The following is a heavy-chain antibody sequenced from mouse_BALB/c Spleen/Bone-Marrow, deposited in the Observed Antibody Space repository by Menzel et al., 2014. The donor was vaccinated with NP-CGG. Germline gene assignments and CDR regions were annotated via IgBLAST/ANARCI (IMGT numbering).Heavy chain of an antibody. V-gene: IGHV3-6*02. Sequence: DVQLQESGPGLVKPSQSLSLTCSVTGYSITSGYYWHWIRQFPGNKLEWMGYISYDGSNNYNPSLKNRISITRDTSKNQFFLKLNSVTTEDTATYYCAREGIYDGYWDYAMDYWGQGTSVTVSS. D-gene: IGHD2-3*01. J-gene: IGHJ4*01. CDR1: GYSITSGYY. CDR3: AREGIYDGYWDYAMDY. CDR2: ISYDGSN.